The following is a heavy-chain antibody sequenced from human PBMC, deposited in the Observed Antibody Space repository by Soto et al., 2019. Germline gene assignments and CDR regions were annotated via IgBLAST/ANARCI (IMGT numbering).Heavy chain of an antibody. D-gene: IGHD4-17*01. V-gene: IGHV3-23*01. J-gene: IGHJ5*02. CDR3: AKDRGDYRNNWFDP. Sequence: GGSLRLSCAASGFTLSRYAMSWVLQAPGKGLEWVSAISGSGGSTYYADSVKGRFTISRDNSKNTLYLQMNSLRAEDTAVYYCAKDRGDYRNNWFDPWGQGTLVTVSS. CDR2: ISGSGGST. CDR1: GFTLSRYA.